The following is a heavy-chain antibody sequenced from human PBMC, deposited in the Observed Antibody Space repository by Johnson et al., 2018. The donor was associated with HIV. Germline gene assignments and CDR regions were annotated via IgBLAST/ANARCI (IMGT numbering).Heavy chain of an antibody. CDR1: GFTFSSYG. V-gene: IGHV3-30*02. CDR3: AKDWGAAAGSGAFDI. D-gene: IGHD6-13*01. CDR2: IQHDGKKE. Sequence: VQLVESGGGVVLPGWSLRLSCEASGFTFSSYGMHWVRQAPGKGLEWVAFIQHDGKKELYGDSVKGRFTISIDNSKNTLYLYMTSLRSDDTTTYYCAKDWGAAAGSGAFDIWGQGTLVTVSS. J-gene: IGHJ3*02.